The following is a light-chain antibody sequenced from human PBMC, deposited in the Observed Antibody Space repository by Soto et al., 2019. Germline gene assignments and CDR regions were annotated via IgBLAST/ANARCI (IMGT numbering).Light chain of an antibody. CDR1: QGISNW. CDR3: QQGNSFPFT. V-gene: IGKV1D-12*01. J-gene: IGKJ3*01. Sequence: DIQMTQSPSSVSASVGDRVSITCRASQGISNWLAWYQQKPGRAPKLLIYAASSLQSGVSLRFSGSGSGTDFTPTNSNLQPEDFATYYCQQGNSFPFTFGPGTKVDIK. CDR2: AAS.